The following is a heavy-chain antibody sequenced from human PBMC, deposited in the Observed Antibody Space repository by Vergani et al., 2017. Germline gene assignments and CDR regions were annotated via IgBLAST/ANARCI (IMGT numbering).Heavy chain of an antibody. CDR3: ANGLVVPAAIPPPFDY. D-gene: IGHD2-2*02. Sequence: EVQLVESGGGLVQPGGSLRLSCAASGFTFSSYSMNWVRQAPGKGLEWVSYISSSSSTIYYADSVKGRFTISRDNAKNSLYLQMNSLRAEDTAVYYCANGLVVPAAIPPPFDYWGQGTLVTVSS. J-gene: IGHJ4*02. V-gene: IGHV3-48*01. CDR2: ISSSSSTI. CDR1: GFTFSSYS.